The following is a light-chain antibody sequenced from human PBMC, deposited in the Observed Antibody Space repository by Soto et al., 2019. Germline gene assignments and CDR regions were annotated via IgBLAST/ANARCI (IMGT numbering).Light chain of an antibody. CDR1: SSDVGGYNF. CDR2: DGS. CDR3: CSYAGYSSFA. V-gene: IGLV2-23*03. Sequence: QSALTQPASVSGSPGQSITISCTGTSSDVGGYNFVSWYQQHPGTAPKGIISDGSKRPSGVSNRFSASKSGNTASLTISGLQAEDEADYYCCSYAGYSSFAFGSGTKLTVL. J-gene: IGLJ1*01.